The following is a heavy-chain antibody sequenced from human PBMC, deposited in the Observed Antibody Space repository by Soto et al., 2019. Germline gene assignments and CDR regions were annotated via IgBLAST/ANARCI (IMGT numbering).Heavy chain of an antibody. CDR2: IIPIFGTA. Sequence: SVKVSAKASGGTFSSYAISWVRQAPGQGLEWMGGIIPIFGTANYAQKFQGRVTITADESTSTAYMELSSLRSEDTAVYYCATYSSSWYSSNWFDPWGQGTLVTVSS. D-gene: IGHD6-13*01. CDR1: GGTFSSYA. J-gene: IGHJ5*02. V-gene: IGHV1-69*13. CDR3: ATYSSSWYSSNWFDP.